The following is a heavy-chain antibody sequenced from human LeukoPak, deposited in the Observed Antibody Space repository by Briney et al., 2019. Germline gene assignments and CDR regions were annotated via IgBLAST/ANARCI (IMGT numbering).Heavy chain of an antibody. J-gene: IGHJ6*04. CDR1: GFTFSSYS. CDR2: ISSSSSTI. Sequence: GGSLRLSCAASGFTFSSYSMNWVRQAPGKGLEWVSYISSSSSTIYYADSVKGRFTISRDNAKNSLYLQMNSLRAEDTAVYYCASRMGYDFWSGRMDVWGKGTTVTVSS. V-gene: IGHV3-48*01. D-gene: IGHD3-3*01. CDR3: ASRMGYDFWSGRMDV.